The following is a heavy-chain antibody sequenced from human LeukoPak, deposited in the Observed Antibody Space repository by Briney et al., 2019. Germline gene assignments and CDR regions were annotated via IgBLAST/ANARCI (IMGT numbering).Heavy chain of an antibody. J-gene: IGHJ4*02. Sequence: SETLSLTCTVSGGSISSSSYYWGWIRQPPGKGLEWIGSIYYSGSTYYNPSLKSRVTISVDTSKNQFSLKLSSVTAADTAVYYCARLSRLAAAGNWGQGTLVTVSS. CDR1: GGSISSSSYY. CDR3: ARLSRLAAAGN. D-gene: IGHD6-13*01. CDR2: IYYSGST. V-gene: IGHV4-39*01.